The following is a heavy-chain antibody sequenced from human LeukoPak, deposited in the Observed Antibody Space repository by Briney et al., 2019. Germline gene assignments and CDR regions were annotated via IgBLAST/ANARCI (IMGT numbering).Heavy chain of an antibody. CDR3: AGRVTGYSSGYVY. CDR1: GFTFSNYA. V-gene: IGHV3-23*01. CDR2: ISGSAHKI. J-gene: IGHJ4*02. D-gene: IGHD5-18*01. Sequence: GGSLRLSCVASGFTFSNYAMSWVRQAPEKGLDWVSVISGSAHKIRYADSVKGRFTISRDNSENTVYLQMNNLRAEDTALYYCAGRVTGYSSGYVYWGQGTLVAVSS.